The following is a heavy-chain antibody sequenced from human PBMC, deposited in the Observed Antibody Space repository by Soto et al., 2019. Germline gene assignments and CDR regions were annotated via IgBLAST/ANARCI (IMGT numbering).Heavy chain of an antibody. D-gene: IGHD2-21*01. CDR2: IIPLFATT. J-gene: IGHJ2*01. Sequence: QVQLVQSGAEVRKPGASVKVSCKASGGLFSTYAITWVRQAPGQGLEWVGRIIPLFATTHYAQKFQARVTITADESTITAYLELSRLRSEDTAVDYCARKVCETTTGSIPHWACDLGCRGTRVIFSS. V-gene: IGHV1-69*01. CDR1: GGLFSTYA. CDR3: ARKVCETTTGSIPHWACDL.